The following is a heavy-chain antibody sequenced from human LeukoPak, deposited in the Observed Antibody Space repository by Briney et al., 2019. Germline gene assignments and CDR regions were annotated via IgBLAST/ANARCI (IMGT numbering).Heavy chain of an antibody. Sequence: GGSLRLSCAASGFTFSSYAMHWVRQAPGKGLEWVAVISYDGSNKYYADSVKGRFTISRDNSKNTLYLQMNSLRAEDTAVYYCARVVISHGMDVWGQGTTVTVSS. CDR2: ISYDGSNK. CDR1: GFTFSSYA. CDR3: ARVVISHGMDV. D-gene: IGHD2-21*01. V-gene: IGHV3-30-3*01. J-gene: IGHJ6*02.